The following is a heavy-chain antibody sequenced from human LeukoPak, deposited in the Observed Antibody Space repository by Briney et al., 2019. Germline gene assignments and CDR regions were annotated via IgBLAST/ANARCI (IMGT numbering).Heavy chain of an antibody. V-gene: IGHV3-7*01. Sequence: GGSLRLSCAASGFTFSSYWMSWVRQAPGKGLEWVANIKQDGSEKYYVDSVKGRFTISRDNAKNSLYLQMNSLRAEDTAVYYCVRDRDYNLADAFDHWGQGTLVAVSS. CDR2: IKQDGSEK. CDR3: VRDRDYNLADAFDH. D-gene: IGHD5-24*01. J-gene: IGHJ4*02. CDR1: GFTFSSYW.